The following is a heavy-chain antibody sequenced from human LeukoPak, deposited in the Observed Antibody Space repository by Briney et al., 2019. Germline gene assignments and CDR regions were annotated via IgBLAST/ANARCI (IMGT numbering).Heavy chain of an antibody. J-gene: IGHJ6*03. D-gene: IGHD1-26*01. V-gene: IGHV1-46*01. CDR2: VNPSDGVT. Sequence: ASVKVSCKASGYTFTKFYIHWVRQAPGQGLEWMGMVNPSDGVTTYAQRFQGRVSMTRDMSTTTVHMDLRSLRSEDTAVYFCAGVEGGGRSRSLGGLFASYYTYYYMDVWGRGTTVTVSS. CDR3: AGVEGGGRSRSLGGLFASYYTYYYMDV. CDR1: GYTFTKFY.